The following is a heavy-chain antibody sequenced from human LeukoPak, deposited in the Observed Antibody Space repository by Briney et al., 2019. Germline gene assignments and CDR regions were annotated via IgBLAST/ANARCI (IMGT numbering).Heavy chain of an antibody. V-gene: IGHV1-2*02. CDR1: GYTFTGYY. D-gene: IGHD6-13*01. Sequence: GASVKVSCKASGYTFTGYYMHWVRQAPGQGLEWMGWINPNSGGTNYAPKFQCRVTMTRDTSISTAYKELSRLRSDDTAVYYCARGIISGSWYNYWGQGTLVTVSS. CDR3: ARGIISGSWYNY. J-gene: IGHJ4*02. CDR2: INPNSGGT.